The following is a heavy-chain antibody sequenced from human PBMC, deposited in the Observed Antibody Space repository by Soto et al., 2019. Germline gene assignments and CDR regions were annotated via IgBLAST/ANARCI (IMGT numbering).Heavy chain of an antibody. J-gene: IGHJ6*02. D-gene: IGHD6-13*01. V-gene: IGHV4-34*01. Sequence: SETLSLTCAGYGGSFSGYYWSWIRQPPGKGLEWIGEINHRGSTNYNPYLKSRLTISVETSKNQFPLKLTSVTAADTAVYYCARGWEGDNCSWYTYYYGMDVWGQGITVSVAS. CDR2: INHRGST. CDR1: GGSFSGYY. CDR3: ARGWEGDNCSWYTYYYGMDV.